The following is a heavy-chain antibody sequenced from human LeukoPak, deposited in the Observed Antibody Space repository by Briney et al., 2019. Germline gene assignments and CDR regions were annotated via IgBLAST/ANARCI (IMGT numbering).Heavy chain of an antibody. Sequence: GGSLRLSCLASGFTFSRHGMNWVRQAPGKGLEWVSHISGSGNITYYADSVKGRFTISRDNSKNTLYLQMNSLRAEDTAVYYCAKLTGGRRALDYWGQGTLVTVSS. CDR1: GFTFSRHG. CDR2: ISGSGNIT. J-gene: IGHJ4*02. D-gene: IGHD3-16*01. V-gene: IGHV3-23*01. CDR3: AKLTGGRRALDY.